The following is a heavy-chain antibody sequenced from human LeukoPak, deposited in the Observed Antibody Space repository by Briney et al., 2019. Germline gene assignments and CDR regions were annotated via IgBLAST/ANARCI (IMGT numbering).Heavy chain of an antibody. CDR2: IYHSGST. J-gene: IGHJ6*04. CDR1: GYSLSRGYY. CDR3: ARDILVVVAATDYYGMDV. Sequence: PETPSLTCAVSGYSLSRGYYWGWIRQPPGKGLEWIGSIYHSGSTYYNPSLKSRVTISVDTSKNQSSLKLSSVPAADTAVYYCARDILVVVAATDYYGMDVWGKGTPVTVSS. V-gene: IGHV4-38-2*02. D-gene: IGHD2-15*01.